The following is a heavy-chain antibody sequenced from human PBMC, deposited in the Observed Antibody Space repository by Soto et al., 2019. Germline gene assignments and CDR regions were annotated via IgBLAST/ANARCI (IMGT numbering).Heavy chain of an antibody. J-gene: IGHJ4*02. V-gene: IGHV4-39*01. Sequence: TSGTLSLTCTVSGGSISSGPSYWGWIRQPPGQGLGGVGGIYYLGNTYYNSSLESRVTISVDTAKNQFSLKLTSMTAADTAVYYCAKHIGFCSGDGCYRGFDCWGQGTLVTVSS. D-gene: IGHD2-15*01. CDR2: IYYLGNT. CDR3: AKHIGFCSGDGCYRGFDC. CDR1: GGSISSGPSY.